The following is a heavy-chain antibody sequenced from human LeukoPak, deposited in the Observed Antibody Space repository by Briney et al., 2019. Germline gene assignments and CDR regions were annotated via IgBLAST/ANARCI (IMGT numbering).Heavy chain of an antibody. V-gene: IGHV3-11*01. J-gene: IGHJ4*02. Sequence: GGSLRLSCVASGFAFTNAGMSWVRQAPGKGLEWVSYMSNSGRTIYYTDSVKGRFTISRDNAKNSLYLQMNSLRAEDTAVYYCARDVGSGWFDYWGQGTLVTVSS. CDR3: ARDVGSGWFDY. D-gene: IGHD6-19*01. CDR1: GFAFTNAG. CDR2: MSNSGRTI.